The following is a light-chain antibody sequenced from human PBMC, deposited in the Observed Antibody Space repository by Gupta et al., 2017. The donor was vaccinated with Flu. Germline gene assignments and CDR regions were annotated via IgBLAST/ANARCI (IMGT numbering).Light chain of an antibody. CDR2: LVS. V-gene: IGKV2-30*01. CDR3: RQCAHWPWT. Sequence: VTLGQPASISCRSSQGLVYSDGNTYLHWFQQRPGQTPRRLIHLVSYRDSGVPDRFSGSGSGTYFTLKISRVDADDVGIYFCRQCAHWPWTFGQGTKVEVK. J-gene: IGKJ1*01. CDR1: QGLVYSDGNTY.